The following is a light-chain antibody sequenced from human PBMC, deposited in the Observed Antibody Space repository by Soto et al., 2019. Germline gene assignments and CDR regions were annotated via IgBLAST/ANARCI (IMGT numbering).Light chain of an antibody. V-gene: IGKV3-15*01. CDR3: QQYNNWPPMYT. CDR2: GAS. J-gene: IGKJ2*01. CDR1: HSVSSN. Sequence: EKVMTQSPATLSVPPGERATLSCRASHSVSSNLAWYQQKPGQAPRLLIYGASTRATGIPVRFSGSGSGTEFTLTISSLQSEDFAIYYCQQYNNWPPMYTFGQGTKLEIK.